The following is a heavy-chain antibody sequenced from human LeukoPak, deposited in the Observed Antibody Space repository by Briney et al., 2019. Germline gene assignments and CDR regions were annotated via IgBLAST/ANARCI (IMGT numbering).Heavy chain of an antibody. CDR2: IKQDGSDR. CDR1: GFTFSDYW. J-gene: IGHJ4*02. V-gene: IGHV3-7*01. Sequence: TGGSLRLSCAASGFTFSDYWMTWVRQAPGKGLEWVAHIKQDGSDRYYGDSVKGRSTISRDNAKNLVYLQMNSLGAEDTAIYYCARGWNYALRFDYWGQGTLVTVSS. CDR3: ARGWNYALRFDY. D-gene: IGHD1-7*01.